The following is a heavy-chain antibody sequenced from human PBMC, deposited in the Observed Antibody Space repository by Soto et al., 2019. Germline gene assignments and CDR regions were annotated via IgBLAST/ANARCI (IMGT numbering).Heavy chain of an antibody. D-gene: IGHD1-26*01. Sequence: SETLSLTCTASGGSISSGGYYWSWMRQHPGKGLEWIGYIYYSGSTYYNPSLKSRVTISVDTSNNQFSLQLSSVTAADTAVYYCARSPGTGTYPHDFQPWGQGTLVTVSS. CDR2: IYYSGST. CDR1: GGSISSGGYY. V-gene: IGHV4-31*03. CDR3: ARSPGTGTYPHDFQP. J-gene: IGHJ1*01.